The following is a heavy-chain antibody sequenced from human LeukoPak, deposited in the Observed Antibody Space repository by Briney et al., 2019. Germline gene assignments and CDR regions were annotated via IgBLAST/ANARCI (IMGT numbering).Heavy chain of an antibody. CDR1: GFTFSSYS. Sequence: PGGSLRLSCAASGFTFSSYSMNWVRRAPGKGLEWVSYTSSSSSSGIHYADSVKGRFTISRDNAKNSLYLQMNSLRDEDTAVYYCARDLTTMVRGLPLDYWGQGTLVTVSS. V-gene: IGHV3-48*02. CDR3: ARDLTTMVRGLPLDY. CDR2: TSSSSSSGI. D-gene: IGHD3-10*01. J-gene: IGHJ4*02.